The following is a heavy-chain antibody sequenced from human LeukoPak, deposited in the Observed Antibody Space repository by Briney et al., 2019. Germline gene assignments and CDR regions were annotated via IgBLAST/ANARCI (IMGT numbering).Heavy chain of an antibody. V-gene: IGHV4-38-2*01. CDR2: IYHSGST. D-gene: IGHD3-10*01. CDR3: ARSGYMVRGVLDY. Sequence: SETLSLTCAVSGYSISSGYYWGWTRQPPGKGLEWIGSIYHSGSTYYNPSLKSRVTISVDTSKNQFSLKLSSVTAADTAVYYCARSGYMVRGVLDYWGQGTLVTVSS. J-gene: IGHJ4*02. CDR1: GYSISSGYY.